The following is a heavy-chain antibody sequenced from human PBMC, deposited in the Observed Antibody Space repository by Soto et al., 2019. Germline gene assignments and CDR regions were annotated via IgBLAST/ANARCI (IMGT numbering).Heavy chain of an antibody. CDR3: ARDYSPRRDFWSKRTSYYYYGMDV. CDR2: ISYDGSNK. CDR1: GFTFSSFA. Sequence: GGSLRLFCAASGFTFSSFAMHWVRQAPGKGLEWVAVISYDGSNKYYADSVKGRFTISRDNSKNTPYLQMNSLRAEDTAVYYCARDYSPRRDFWSKRTSYYYYGMDVWGQGTTVTVSS. D-gene: IGHD3-3*01. V-gene: IGHV3-30-3*01. J-gene: IGHJ6*02.